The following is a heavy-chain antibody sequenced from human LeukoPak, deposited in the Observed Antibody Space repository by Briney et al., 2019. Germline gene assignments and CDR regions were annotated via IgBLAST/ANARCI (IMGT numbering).Heavy chain of an antibody. Sequence: ASVKVSCKASGYTFTGYYMHWVRQAPGQGLEWMGWINPSSGGTNYAQKFQGRVTMTRDTSISTAYMELSRLRSDDTAVYYCARVIVGAPWGPFDYWGQGTLVTVSS. V-gene: IGHV1-2*02. CDR2: INPSSGGT. CDR3: ARVIVGAPWGPFDY. CDR1: GYTFTGYY. D-gene: IGHD1-26*01. J-gene: IGHJ4*02.